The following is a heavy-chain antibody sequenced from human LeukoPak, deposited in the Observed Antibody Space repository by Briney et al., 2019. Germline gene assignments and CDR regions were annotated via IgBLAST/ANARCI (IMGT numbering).Heavy chain of an antibody. J-gene: IGHJ4*02. V-gene: IGHV1-2*02. D-gene: IGHD3-10*01. CDR3: AREAGIPYYFDY. Sequence: ASVKVSCKASGYTFTDYYIHWVRQAPGQGLEWMGWINPNNGGTNYAQKFQGRVTMTRDTSISTAYMELSRLRSDDTAVYYCAREAGIPYYFDYWGQGTLVTVSS. CDR2: INPNNGGT. CDR1: GYTFTDYY.